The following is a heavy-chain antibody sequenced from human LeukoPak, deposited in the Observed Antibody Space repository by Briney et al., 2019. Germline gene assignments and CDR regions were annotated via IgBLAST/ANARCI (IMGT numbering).Heavy chain of an antibody. CDR3: ARILSSAWGELGY. V-gene: IGHV3-30*02. J-gene: IGHJ4*02. CDR2: IRSDETIE. D-gene: IGHD6-19*01. CDR1: GFTFSSYG. Sequence: GGSLRLSCAASGFTFSSYGMHWVRQAPGKGLEWVAFIRSDETIEYCAVSVKGRFTISRDNSKNTLYLQMNSLRAEDTAVYFCARILSSAWGELGYWGQGTLVTVSS.